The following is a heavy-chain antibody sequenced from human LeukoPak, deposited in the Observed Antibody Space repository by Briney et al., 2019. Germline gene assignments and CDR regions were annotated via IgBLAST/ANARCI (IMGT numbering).Heavy chain of an antibody. V-gene: IGHV4-59*01. CDR1: GGSISSYY. J-gene: IGHJ4*02. CDR3: ARGEGYSYGYGFDY. Sequence: SETLSLTCTVSGGSISSYYWSWLRQPPGKGLEWIGYIYYSGSTNYNPSLKSRISISVDTSKNQFSLKLSSVTAADTAVYYCARGEGYSYGYGFDYWGQGTLVTVSS. CDR2: IYYSGST. D-gene: IGHD5-18*01.